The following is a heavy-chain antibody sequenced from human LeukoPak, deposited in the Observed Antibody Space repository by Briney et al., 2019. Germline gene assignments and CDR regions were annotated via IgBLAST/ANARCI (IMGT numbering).Heavy chain of an antibody. CDR2: INHSGST. D-gene: IGHD2-15*01. CDR3: ARGPVAEYCSGGSCYSEGFDFDY. V-gene: IGHV4-34*01. J-gene: IGHJ4*02. CDR1: GGSFNGYY. Sequence: PSETLSLTCAVYGGSFNGYYWSWIRQPPGKGLEWIGEINHSGSTNYNPSLKSQVTISVDTSKNQFSLKLSSVTAADTAVYYCARGPVAEYCSGGSCYSEGFDFDYWGQGTLVTVSS.